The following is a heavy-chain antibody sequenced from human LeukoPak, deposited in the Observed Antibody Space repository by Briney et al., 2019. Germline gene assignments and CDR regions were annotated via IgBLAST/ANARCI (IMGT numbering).Heavy chain of an antibody. J-gene: IGHJ3*02. CDR2: IYTSGRT. Sequence: PSQTLSLTCTVSGGSISSGSYYWSWIRQPAGKGLEWIGRIYTSGRTNYNPSLKRRFTISVDTSKHQFSLKLSSVTAADTAVYYCARGYYDFWSGYFRGAFDIWGQGTMVTVSS. D-gene: IGHD3-3*01. V-gene: IGHV4-61*02. CDR1: GGSISSGSYY. CDR3: ARGYYDFWSGYFRGAFDI.